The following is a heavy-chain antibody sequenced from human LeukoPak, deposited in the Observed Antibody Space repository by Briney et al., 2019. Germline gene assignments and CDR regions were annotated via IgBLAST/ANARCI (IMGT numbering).Heavy chain of an antibody. D-gene: IGHD3-10*01. V-gene: IGHV1-46*01. J-gene: IGHJ3*02. Sequence: ASVKVSCKASGYTFTSYYMHWVRQAPGQGLEWMGIINPSGGSTSYAQKFQGRVTMTRDTSTSTVYMELSSLRSEDTAVYYCARDRGYYYSSGSYYSSGNAFDIWGQGTMVTVSS. CDR2: INPSGGST. CDR1: GYTFTSYY. CDR3: ARDRGYYYSSGSYYSSGNAFDI.